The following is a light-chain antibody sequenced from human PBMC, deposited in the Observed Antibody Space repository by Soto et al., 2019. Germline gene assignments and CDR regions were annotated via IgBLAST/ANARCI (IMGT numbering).Light chain of an antibody. CDR2: EVS. CDR3: SSYAGSNIPVV. V-gene: IGLV2-8*01. J-gene: IGLJ2*01. CDR1: SSDVGGYNC. Sequence: QSALTQPPSASGSPGQSVTISCTGTSSDVGGYNCVSWYQQHPGKAPNLMIYEVSQRPSGVPDRFSGSKSGNTASLTVSGLQAEDEADYYCSSYAGSNIPVVFGGGTKLTVL.